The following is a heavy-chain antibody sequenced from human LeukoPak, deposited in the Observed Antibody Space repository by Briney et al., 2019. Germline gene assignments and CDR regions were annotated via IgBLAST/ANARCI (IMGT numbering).Heavy chain of an antibody. CDR1: GYTFTNYY. D-gene: IGHD6-19*01. V-gene: IGHV1-46*01. CDR2: INPSGGST. J-gene: IGHJ4*02. CDR3: AREIALAGKTFDY. Sequence: GASVKVSCKASGYTFTNYYLHWVRQAPGQGLEWMGIINPSGGSTSYAQKFQGRVTMTRDTSTSTVYMEVSSLISDDTAVYYCAREIALAGKTFDYWGQGILVTVSS.